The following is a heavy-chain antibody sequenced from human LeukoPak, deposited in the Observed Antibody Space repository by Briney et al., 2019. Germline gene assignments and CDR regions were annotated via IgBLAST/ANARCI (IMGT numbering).Heavy chain of an antibody. CDR1: GFTFTRFG. Sequence: PGGSLRLSCATSGFTFTRFGLHWVRQAPGKGLEWVAFIQYDGSGRYADSVKGRFTISRDNSKNIVYLQMNSLRVEDMAVFYCARGFNYGLDVWGQGTTVTVSS. CDR3: ARGFNYGLDV. CDR2: IQYDGSGR. J-gene: IGHJ6*02. V-gene: IGHV3-30*02.